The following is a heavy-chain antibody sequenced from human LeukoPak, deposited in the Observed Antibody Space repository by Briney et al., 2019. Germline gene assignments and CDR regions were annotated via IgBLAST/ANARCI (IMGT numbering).Heavy chain of an antibody. CDR3: ARGRGNSSSWYWDY. CDR2: IKQDGSEK. J-gene: IGHJ4*02. V-gene: IGHV3-7*01. CDR1: GFTFSSYW. D-gene: IGHD6-13*01. Sequence: GGSLRLSCAASGFTFSSYWMTWVRQAPGRWLEWVANIKQDGSEKYYVDSAKGRFTISRDNGKKSLYLQMNSLIVEDTAVYYCARGRGNSSSWYWDYWGQGALVTVSS.